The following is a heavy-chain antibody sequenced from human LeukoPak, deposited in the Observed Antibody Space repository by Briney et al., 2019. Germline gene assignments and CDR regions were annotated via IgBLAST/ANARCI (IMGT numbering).Heavy chain of an antibody. D-gene: IGHD3-22*01. V-gene: IGHV3-7*04. J-gene: IGHJ4*02. CDR2: IKQDGSEK. CDR3: ARGGLSSFDY. Sequence: GGSLRLSCAASGFSFSYYWMTWVRQAPGKGLEWVANIKQDGSEKYYVDSVKGRFTISRDNAMNSLYLQMNSLRAEDTAVYYCARGGLSSFDYWGQGTLVTVSS. CDR1: GFSFSYYW.